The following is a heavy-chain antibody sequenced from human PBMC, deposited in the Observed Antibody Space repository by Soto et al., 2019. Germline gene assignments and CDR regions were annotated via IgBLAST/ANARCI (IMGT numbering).Heavy chain of an antibody. V-gene: IGHV2-5*02. CDR2: IYWDDDK. J-gene: IGHJ4*02. CDR1: GFSLSTSGVG. D-gene: IGHD6-19*01. Sequence: QITLKESGPTLVKPTQTLTLTCTFSGFSLSTSGVGVGWIRQPPGKALEWLALIYWDDDKRYSPSLKSRLTITKDTSKNQVVLTMTNMDPVDTATYYCAHSSPYYSSGWYYFDYWGQGTLVTVSS. CDR3: AHSSPYYSSGWYYFDY.